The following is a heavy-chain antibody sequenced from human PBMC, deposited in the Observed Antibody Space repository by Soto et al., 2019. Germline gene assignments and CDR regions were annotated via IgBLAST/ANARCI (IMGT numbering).Heavy chain of an antibody. CDR1: GGSLTGYY. CDR3: ARGQEGIVATH. CDR2: VKDGGST. Sequence: QVQLQQWGAGLLKPSETLSLTCTVNGGSLTGYYWSWIRQPPGKGLEWIGEVKDGGSTNYSPSLRGXXSXSXXTSKNHFSLRLNSVTAADTAVYFCARGQEGIVATHWVQGALVTVSS. D-gene: IGHD5-12*01. J-gene: IGHJ4*02. V-gene: IGHV4-34*01.